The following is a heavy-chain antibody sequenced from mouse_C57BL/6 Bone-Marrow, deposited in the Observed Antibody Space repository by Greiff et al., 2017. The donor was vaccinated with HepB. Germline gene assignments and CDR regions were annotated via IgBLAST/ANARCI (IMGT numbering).Heavy chain of an antibody. D-gene: IGHD4-1*01. V-gene: IGHV14-4*01. CDR2: IDPENGDT. J-gene: IGHJ2*01. Sequence: VQLQQSGAELVRPGASVKLSCTASGFNIKDDYMHWVKQRPEQGLEWIGWIDPENGDTEYASKFQGKATITADTSSNTAYLQLSSLTSEDTAVYYCTELGRGYYFDYWGQGTTLTVAS. CDR1: GFNIKDDY. CDR3: TELGRGYYFDY.